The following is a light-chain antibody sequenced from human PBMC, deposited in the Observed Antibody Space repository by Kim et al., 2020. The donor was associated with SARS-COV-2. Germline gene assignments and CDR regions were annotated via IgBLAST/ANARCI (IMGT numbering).Light chain of an antibody. Sequence: SSELTQDPAVSVALRQTVRITCRGDSLRNYYASWYQQKPGQAPVLVFYGKNNRPSGIPHRFSGSSSRDTATLTITGTQAEDEADYYCNSRDSSGVVFGGGTKVTVL. V-gene: IGLV3-19*01. CDR2: GKN. CDR3: NSRDSSGVV. CDR1: SLRNYY. J-gene: IGLJ2*01.